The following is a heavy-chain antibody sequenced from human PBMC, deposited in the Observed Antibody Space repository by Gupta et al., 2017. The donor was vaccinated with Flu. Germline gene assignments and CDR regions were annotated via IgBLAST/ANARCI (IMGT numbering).Heavy chain of an antibody. J-gene: IGHJ5*02. V-gene: IGHV3-53*01. Sequence: VTENDMTWVRQAPGKGLEWVSVFYSVGGDRTFYAASVKGRFTISRDNSKNTVNLQMNSLRAEDTGVYYCATGQRGREQLAAWGQGTLVTVSS. CDR3: ATGQRGREQLAA. CDR2: FYSVGGDRT. CDR1: VTEND. D-gene: IGHD1-26*01.